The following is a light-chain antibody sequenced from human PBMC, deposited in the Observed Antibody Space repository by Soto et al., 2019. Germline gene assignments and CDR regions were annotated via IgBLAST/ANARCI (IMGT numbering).Light chain of an antibody. CDR2: VNS. CDR1: RSNIGAGYD. V-gene: IGLV1-40*01. Sequence: QSALTQPPSVSGAPGQRVTISCTGSRSNIGAGYDVHWYQQLPGTAPKLLIYVNSNRPSGVPDRFSGSKSGTSASLAITGLEAEDEADYYCQSYDSRLSGYVVFGGGTKLTVL. CDR3: QSYDSRLSGYVV. J-gene: IGLJ2*01.